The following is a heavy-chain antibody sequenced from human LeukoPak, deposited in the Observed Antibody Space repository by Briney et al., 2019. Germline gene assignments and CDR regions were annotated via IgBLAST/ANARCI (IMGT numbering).Heavy chain of an antibody. J-gene: IGHJ4*02. D-gene: IGHD2-15*01. Sequence: GGSLRLSCAASGFTFSNFGMHWVRQTPGKGLECVAVISYDGSNTYYADSVEGRFTISRDNSKSTLSLQLSSLGVEDTAVYYCAKERCSGSACYIFDSWGQGTLVIVSA. CDR3: AKERCSGSACYIFDS. V-gene: IGHV3-30*18. CDR2: ISYDGSNT. CDR1: GFTFSNFG.